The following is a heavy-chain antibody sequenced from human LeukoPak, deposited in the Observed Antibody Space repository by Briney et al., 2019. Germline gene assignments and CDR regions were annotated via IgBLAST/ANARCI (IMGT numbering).Heavy chain of an antibody. CDR3: AREQQLVRFYYYYYMDV. J-gene: IGHJ6*03. V-gene: IGHV3-21*01. CDR2: ISSSSSYI. D-gene: IGHD6-13*01. CDR1: GFTFSSYS. Sequence: GGSLRLSCAASGFTFSSYSMNWVRQAPGKGLEWVSSISSSSSYIYYADSVKGRFTISRDNAKNSLYLQMNSLRAEDTAVYYCAREQQLVRFYYYYYMDVWGKGTTVTVSS.